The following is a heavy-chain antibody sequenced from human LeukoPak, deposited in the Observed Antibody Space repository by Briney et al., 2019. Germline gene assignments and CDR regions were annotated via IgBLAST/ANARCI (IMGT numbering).Heavy chain of an antibody. CDR1: GGTFSSYA. CDR2: IIPIFGTA. D-gene: IGHD6-13*01. CDR3: ASPYLNTRIAAADYYFDY. J-gene: IGHJ4*02. Sequence: SVKVSCKASGGTFSSYAISWVRQAPGQGLEWMGGIIPIFGTANYAQKFQGRVTITADESASTAYMELSSLRSEDTAVYYCASPYLNTRIAAADYYFDYWGQGTLVTVSS. V-gene: IGHV1-69*13.